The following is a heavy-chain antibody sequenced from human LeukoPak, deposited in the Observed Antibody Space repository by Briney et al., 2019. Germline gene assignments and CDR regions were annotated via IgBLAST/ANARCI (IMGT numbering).Heavy chain of an antibody. CDR2: ISGSGSNT. V-gene: IGHV3-23*01. J-gene: IGHJ4*02. CDR1: GFTFTTYG. D-gene: IGHD4-17*01. CDR3: ATDAPTTVY. Sequence: GGSLRLSCAASGFTFTTYGMIWVRQAPGKGLEWVLGISGSGSNTYYADSVKGRLTSSRDSSKKTVYLQMNSLRAEDTALYYCATDAPTTVYWGQGTLVTVSS.